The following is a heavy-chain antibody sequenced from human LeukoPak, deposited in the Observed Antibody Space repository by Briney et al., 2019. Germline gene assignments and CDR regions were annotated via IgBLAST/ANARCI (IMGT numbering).Heavy chain of an antibody. V-gene: IGHV3-49*04. CDR3: SRAYSTGWLGINDY. Sequence: SGGSLRLSCTASGLTYSDAMTWVRQAPGKGLEWVGFIRNKANGGTADYAASVKGRFTISRDDSKTIAYLQMNSLKTEDTAVYFCSRAYSTGWLGINDYWGQGVLVTVSS. CDR1: GLTYSDA. J-gene: IGHJ4*02. D-gene: IGHD6-19*01. CDR2: IRNKANGGTA.